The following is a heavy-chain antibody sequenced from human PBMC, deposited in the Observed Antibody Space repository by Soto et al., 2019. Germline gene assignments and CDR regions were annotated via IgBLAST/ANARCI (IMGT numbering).Heavy chain of an antibody. D-gene: IGHD1-1*01. Sequence: QVQLQESGPGLVNPSQTLSLTCTVSGGSISGGDYYWTWIRQPPGQGLEWIGYIYYSGSTYYNPSLKNRITISLDTSKNQFSLKLTSVTAADTAVYYCARGTPPRYYYAMDVWGQGTTVTVSS. CDR3: ARGTPPRYYYAMDV. V-gene: IGHV4-30-4*01. J-gene: IGHJ6*02. CDR1: GGSISGGDYY. CDR2: IYYSGST.